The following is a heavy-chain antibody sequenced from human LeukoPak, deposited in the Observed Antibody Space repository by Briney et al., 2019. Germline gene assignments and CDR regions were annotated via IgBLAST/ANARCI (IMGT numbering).Heavy chain of an antibody. D-gene: IGHD2-2*01. J-gene: IGHJ4*02. CDR3: ARDKVPAALDY. CDR2: ISGSDSST. CDR1: GFTFSNSA. V-gene: IGHV3-23*01. Sequence: GGSLRLSCAASGFTFSNSAMSWVRQAPGRGLEWVSGISGSDSSTYYADSVKGRFTISRDNAKNSLYLQMNSLRAEDTAVYYCARDKVPAALDYWGQGTLVTVSS.